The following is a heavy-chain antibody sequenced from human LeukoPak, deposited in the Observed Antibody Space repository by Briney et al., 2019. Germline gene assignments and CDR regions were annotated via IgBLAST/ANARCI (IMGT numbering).Heavy chain of an antibody. D-gene: IGHD3-10*01. CDR2: IKQDGSEK. Sequence: GGSLRLSCAASGFTFSRNWMSWVRQAPGKGLEWVANIKQDGSEKYYVDSVKGRFTISRDNSKNTLYLQMNGLRAEDTAVYYCAKDNVRWRGVRGVALDYWGQGTLVTVSS. CDR3: AKDNVRWRGVRGVALDY. J-gene: IGHJ4*02. CDR1: GFTFSRNW. V-gene: IGHV3-7*03.